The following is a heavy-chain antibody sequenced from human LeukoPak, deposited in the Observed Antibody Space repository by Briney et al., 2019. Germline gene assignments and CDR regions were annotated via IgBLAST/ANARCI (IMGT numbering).Heavy chain of an antibody. D-gene: IGHD6-13*01. J-gene: IGHJ4*02. Sequence: GGSLRLSCAASSFTFSSYAMSWVRQAPGKGLEWASAISGSGGSTYYADSVKGRFTISRDNSKNTLYLQMNSLRAEDTAVYYCAKDSAGYSSSWYCDYWGQGTLVTVSS. CDR1: SFTFSSYA. CDR3: AKDSAGYSSSWYCDY. V-gene: IGHV3-23*01. CDR2: ISGSGGST.